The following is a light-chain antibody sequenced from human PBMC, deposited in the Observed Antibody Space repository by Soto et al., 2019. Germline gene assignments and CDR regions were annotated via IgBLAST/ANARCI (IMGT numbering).Light chain of an antibody. CDR2: AAS. V-gene: IGKV1-17*02. CDR1: QGIHSD. Sequence: DIQMTQSPSSLSASLGDRVTITCRASQGIHSDLGWYQQKPGKAPKRLIYAASRLQSGAPPRFSGSGSGTEFTLTINDVQPEDFATYFCLQHNGYPRTFGQGTKV. CDR3: LQHNGYPRT. J-gene: IGKJ1*01.